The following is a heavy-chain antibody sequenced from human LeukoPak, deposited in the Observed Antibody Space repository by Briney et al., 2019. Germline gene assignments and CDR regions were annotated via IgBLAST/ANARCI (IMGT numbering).Heavy chain of an antibody. CDR2: IKQDGSEK. D-gene: IGHD2-2*01. J-gene: IGHJ4*02. Sequence: PGGSLRLSCAASGFTFSSYWMSWVRQAPGKGLEWVANIKQDGSEKYYVDSVKGRFTISRDNAKNSLYLQMNSLRAEDTAVYYCAKFVVPAATNDQTDYWGQGTLVTVSS. CDR1: GFTFSSYW. V-gene: IGHV3-7*01. CDR3: AKFVVPAATNDQTDY.